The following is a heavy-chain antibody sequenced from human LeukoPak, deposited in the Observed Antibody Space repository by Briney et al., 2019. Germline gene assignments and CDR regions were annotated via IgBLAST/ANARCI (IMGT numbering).Heavy chain of an antibody. J-gene: IGHJ6*02. CDR2: ISTSGRYT. CDR3: VTSRYCYGGSCSQDNFYFGLDV. Sequence: GGSLRLSCAASGFTFRASYMSWSRQAPGKGLQWVSYISTSGRYTNYAHTVKGRFTISRDNAKNTLYLQMKSLRAEDTAVYYCVTSRYCYGGSCSQDNFYFGLDVWGQGTTVTISS. CDR1: GFTFRASY. V-gene: IGHV3-11*06. D-gene: IGHD2-15*01.